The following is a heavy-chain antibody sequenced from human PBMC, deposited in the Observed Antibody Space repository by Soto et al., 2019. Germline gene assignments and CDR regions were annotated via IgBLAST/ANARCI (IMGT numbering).Heavy chain of an antibody. CDR3: AAADSSSWQHDY. V-gene: IGHV1-69*01. CDR1: GDSFSSYA. CDR2: IIPIFETA. D-gene: IGHD6-13*01. J-gene: IGHJ4*02. Sequence: QVQLVQSGAEMKKPGSSVTVSCKVSGDSFSSYAISWVRQAPGEGLEWVGGIIPIFETANYEQSFQGRGTITAVAATTTAYLEVTRLRPQDTAVFYCAAADSSSWQHDYWGQGTLITVSS.